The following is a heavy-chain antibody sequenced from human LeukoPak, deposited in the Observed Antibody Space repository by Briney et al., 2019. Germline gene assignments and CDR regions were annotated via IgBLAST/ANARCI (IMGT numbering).Heavy chain of an antibody. D-gene: IGHD3-22*01. CDR2: IYPDDSDT. V-gene: IGHV5-51*01. J-gene: IGHJ4*02. CDR3: ARENCYDSSGYYF. Sequence: GESLKISCKGSEYSFITHWIAWVRQMPGKGLEWMGIIYPDDSDTKYSPSFQGQVIISADKSIRTAYLQWSSLKASDTAVYYCARENCYDSSGYYFWGQGTLVTVSS. CDR1: EYSFITHW.